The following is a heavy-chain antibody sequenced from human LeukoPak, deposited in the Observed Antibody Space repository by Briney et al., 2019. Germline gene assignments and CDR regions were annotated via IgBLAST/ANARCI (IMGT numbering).Heavy chain of an antibody. D-gene: IGHD2-15*01. J-gene: IGHJ4*02. CDR3: TKGSGSWVDY. Sequence: GGFLRLSCAASGFTFDDHAMRWVRHVPGKGLEWVSGISGNSETVGHADSVRGRFTISRDNAKSFLFLQMNSLRLEDTALYYCTKGSGSWVDYWGQGTLVTVSS. CDR2: ISGNSETV. V-gene: IGHV3-9*01. CDR1: GFTFDDHA.